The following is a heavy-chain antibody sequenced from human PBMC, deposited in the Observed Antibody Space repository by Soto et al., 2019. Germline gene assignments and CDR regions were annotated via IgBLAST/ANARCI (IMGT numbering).Heavy chain of an antibody. V-gene: IGHV1-2*02. J-gene: IGHJ6*02. CDR1: GYTFSDYY. D-gene: IGHD3-10*01. CDR2: ISPRSGSA. CDR3: ARGTYYGQDYGMDV. Sequence: ASVKVSCKASGYTFSDYYIHWVRQAAGQGLEWMGWISPRSGSANFAQRFQGRVSMTRDTSITTAYMELRRLKSDDTAVYYCARGTYYGQDYGMDVWGQGTTVTVSS.